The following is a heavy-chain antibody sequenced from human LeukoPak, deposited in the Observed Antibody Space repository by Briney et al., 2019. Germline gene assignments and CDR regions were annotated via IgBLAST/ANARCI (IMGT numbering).Heavy chain of an antibody. J-gene: IGHJ5*02. CDR1: GLHFSGTA. CDR2: ISHDGMNA. V-gene: IGHV3-23*01. D-gene: IGHD6-19*01. CDR3: AKDGAQYSSGPECDP. Sequence: GGSLRLSCAASGLHFSGTAMSWVRQAPGKGLEWVSAISHDGMNAYYADSVKGRFTISRDTSKKTVSLEMSSLTAADTGVYYCAKDGAQYSSGPECDPRGQGALVTVSP.